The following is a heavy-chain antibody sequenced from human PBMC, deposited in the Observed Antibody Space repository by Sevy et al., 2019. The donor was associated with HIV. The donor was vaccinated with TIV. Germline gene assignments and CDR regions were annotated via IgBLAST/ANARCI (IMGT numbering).Heavy chain of an antibody. Sequence: GGSLRLSCAASGFTFSSYTMSWVRQAPGKGLEWVSAISGSGGSTYYADSVKGRFTISRDNSKNTLYLQMNSLRAEDTAVYYCAKVKAGIAVAGTGSYWGQGTLVTVSS. D-gene: IGHD6-19*01. CDR2: ISGSGGST. CDR3: AKVKAGIAVAGTGSY. J-gene: IGHJ4*02. CDR1: GFTFSSYT. V-gene: IGHV3-23*01.